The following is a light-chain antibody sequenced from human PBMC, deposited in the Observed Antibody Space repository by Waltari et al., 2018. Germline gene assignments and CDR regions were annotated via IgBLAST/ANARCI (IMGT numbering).Light chain of an antibody. Sequence: DIQMTQSPSSLSAYVGDRVTITCQASQDIRNYLNWYQQKSGKAPKLLIYDSSNLETGVPSRFSGSGSGTDFSFTISSLQPEDIATYYCLQSDNLPLTFGGGTKVEIK. CDR3: LQSDNLPLT. J-gene: IGKJ4*01. CDR1: QDIRNY. CDR2: DSS. V-gene: IGKV1-33*01.